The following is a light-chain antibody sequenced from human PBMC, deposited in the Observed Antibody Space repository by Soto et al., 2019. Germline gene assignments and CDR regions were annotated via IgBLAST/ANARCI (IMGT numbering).Light chain of an antibody. J-gene: IGKJ3*01. CDR2: AAS. CDR3: QQSYKTPFT. CDR1: QSISRY. V-gene: IGKV1-39*01. Sequence: DRVTITCRASQSISRYLNWYQQKPGKAPKLLIYAASILQSGVPSRFSGSESGTDFTLTISSLQPEDIATYFCQQSYKTPFTFGPGTKLDIK.